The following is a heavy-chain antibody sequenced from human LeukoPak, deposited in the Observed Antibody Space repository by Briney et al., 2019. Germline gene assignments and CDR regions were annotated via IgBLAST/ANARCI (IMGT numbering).Heavy chain of an antibody. Sequence: PGGSLRLSCAASGFTFSSYSMNWVRQAPGKGLEWVSSISSSSSYIYYADSVKGRFTISRDNAKNSLYLQMNSLRAEDTAVYYCARLSITVGAEFHVYFDYWGQGTLVTVSS. J-gene: IGHJ4*02. CDR2: ISSSSSYI. CDR1: GFTFSSYS. D-gene: IGHD3-10*01. V-gene: IGHV3-21*01. CDR3: ARLSITVGAEFHVYFDY.